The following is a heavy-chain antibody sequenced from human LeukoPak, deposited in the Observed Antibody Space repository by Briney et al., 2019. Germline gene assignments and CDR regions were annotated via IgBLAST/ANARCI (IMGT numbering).Heavy chain of an antibody. J-gene: IGHJ4*02. D-gene: IGHD3-22*01. CDR1: GYTFTGYY. CDR2: IIPKLGIP. V-gene: IGHV1-69*04. Sequence: GASVKVSCKASGYTFTGYYMHWVRQAPGQRLEWVGRIIPKLGIPNYAQKFQGRVTFTADKATSTVHMELSSLRSEDTAVYYCARDQTRLSSYDTSGYSSFDFWGQGTLVTVSS. CDR3: ARDQTRLSSYDTSGYSSFDF.